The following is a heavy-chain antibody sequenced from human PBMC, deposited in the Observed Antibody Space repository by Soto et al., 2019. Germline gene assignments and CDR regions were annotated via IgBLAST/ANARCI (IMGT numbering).Heavy chain of an antibody. J-gene: IGHJ6*04. CDR1: GYTFTGYY. V-gene: IGHV1-2*02. CDR3: ASLQNXXXXXDXXXXGMDV. CDR2: INPNSGGT. Sequence: AASVKVSCKASGYTFTGYYMHWVRQAPGQGLEWMGWINPNSGGTNYAQKFQGRVTMTRDTSISTAYMELSRLRSDDTAVYYCASLQNXXXXXDXXXXGMDVWGKGNKVTVSS.